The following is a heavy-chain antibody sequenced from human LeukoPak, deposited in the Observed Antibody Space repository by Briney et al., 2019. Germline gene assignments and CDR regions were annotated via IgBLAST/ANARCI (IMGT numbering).Heavy chain of an antibody. CDR3: ARGPQTFYDILTGYSFDY. CDR1: GGSISSGGYY. D-gene: IGHD3-9*01. V-gene: IGHV4-31*03. J-gene: IGHJ4*02. CDR2: IYYSGST. Sequence: SETLSLTCTVSGGSISSGGYYWSWIRQHPGKGLEWIGYIYYSGSTYYNPSLKSRVTISIDTSKNQFSLKLSSVTAADTAMFYCARGPQTFYDILTGYSFDYWGQGTLVTVSS.